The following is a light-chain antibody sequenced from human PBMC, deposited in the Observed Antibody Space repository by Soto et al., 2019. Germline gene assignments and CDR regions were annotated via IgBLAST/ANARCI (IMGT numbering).Light chain of an antibody. V-gene: IGLV1-40*01. Sequence: QSVLTQPPSVSGAPGQRVTISCTGSSSNIGAGYDVHWYQQLPGTAPKLLIYGNINRPSGVPDRFSGSKSGTSASLAITGLQAEDEAEYYCQAYDSSLSGSRVFGGGTKVTVL. J-gene: IGLJ3*02. CDR3: QAYDSSLSGSRV. CDR2: GNI. CDR1: SSNIGAGYD.